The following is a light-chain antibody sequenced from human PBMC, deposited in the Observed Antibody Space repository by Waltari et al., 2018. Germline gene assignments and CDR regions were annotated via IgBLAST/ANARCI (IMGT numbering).Light chain of an antibody. Sequence: EVVLTQSPVTLSLAAGERATLSCWASESVSNYLAWYQQKPGQPPRLLIFDTSKRATGIPARFSGSGYGTDFTLTINNLEAEDFALYYCQQGSILPLTFGGGTKVEI. CDR3: QQGSILPLT. J-gene: IGKJ4*01. CDR2: DTS. V-gene: IGKV3-11*01. CDR1: ESVSNY.